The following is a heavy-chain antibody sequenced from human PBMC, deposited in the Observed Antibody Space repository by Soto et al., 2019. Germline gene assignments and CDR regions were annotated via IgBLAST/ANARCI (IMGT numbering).Heavy chain of an antibody. D-gene: IGHD4-17*01. CDR1: GFTFSSYA. CDR2: ISYDGSNK. Sequence: GGSLRLSCAASGFTFSSYAMHWVRQAPGKGLEWVAVISYDGSNKYYADSVKGRFTISRDNSKNTLYLQMNSLRAEDTAVYYCARDIGDYWPVHWVDAWGQGTLVTVAS. CDR3: ARDIGDYWPVHWVDA. J-gene: IGHJ5*02. V-gene: IGHV3-30-3*01.